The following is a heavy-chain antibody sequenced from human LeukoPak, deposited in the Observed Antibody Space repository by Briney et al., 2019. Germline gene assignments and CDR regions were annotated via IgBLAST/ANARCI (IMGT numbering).Heavy chain of an antibody. CDR1: GFTVSVYG. V-gene: IGHV3-30*02. CDR2: IRFDGGGK. J-gene: IGHJ3*02. Sequence: PGGSLRLSCAASGFTVSVYGMHWVRQAPGKGLEWVAFIRFDGGGKYYADSVKGRFTISRDSSKDTLYLQMNSLRVEDTAMYYCAKDPKPDYTDIWGQGTMVTVSS. CDR3: AKDPKPDYTDI. D-gene: IGHD4-11*01.